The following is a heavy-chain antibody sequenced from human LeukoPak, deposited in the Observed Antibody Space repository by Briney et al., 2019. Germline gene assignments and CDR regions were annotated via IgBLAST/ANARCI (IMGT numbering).Heavy chain of an antibody. CDR1: GFTVSSSY. CDR2: IWYDGSNK. CDR3: ARDSYASFDY. J-gene: IGHJ4*02. V-gene: IGHV3-33*01. Sequence: GGSLRLSCAASGFTVSSSYMSWVRQAPGKGLEWVAVIWYDGSNKYYADSVKGRFTISRDNSKNTLYLQMNSLRAEDTAVYYCARDSYASFDYWGQGTLVTVSS. D-gene: IGHD1-26*01.